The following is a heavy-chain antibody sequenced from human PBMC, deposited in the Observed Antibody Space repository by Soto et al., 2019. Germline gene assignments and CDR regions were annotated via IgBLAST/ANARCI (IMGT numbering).Heavy chain of an antibody. Sequence: QVQLVQSGAEVKKPGASVKVSCKASGYTFTSYGISWVRQAPGQGLEWMGWISAYNGNTNYAQKLQGRVTMTTDTSTSTAYRALRSLRSDATAVYYCARDPGYSSIPGTPSFDYWGQGTLVTVSS. CDR2: ISAYNGNT. D-gene: IGHD6-13*01. CDR3: ARDPGYSSIPGTPSFDY. CDR1: GYTFTSYG. J-gene: IGHJ4*02. V-gene: IGHV1-18*04.